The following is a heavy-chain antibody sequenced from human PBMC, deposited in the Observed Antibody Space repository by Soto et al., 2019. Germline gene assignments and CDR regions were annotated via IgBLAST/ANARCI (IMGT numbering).Heavy chain of an antibody. CDR2: ISYSGNT. Sequence: SETLTLTCTVSEGSISNFYWSWIRQPPGKGLDWIGYISYSGNTNYNPSLKSRVSISVDTSKNQLSLNLTSVTAADTAGYYCARAPMVLSRSYFDSWGQGTPVTVS. CDR3: ARAPMVLSRSYFDS. V-gene: IGHV4-59*01. D-gene: IGHD2-8*01. J-gene: IGHJ4*02. CDR1: EGSISNFY.